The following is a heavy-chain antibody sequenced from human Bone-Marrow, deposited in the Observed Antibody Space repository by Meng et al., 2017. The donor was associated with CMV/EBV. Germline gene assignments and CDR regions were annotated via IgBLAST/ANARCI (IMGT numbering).Heavy chain of an antibody. CDR3: AREGVYGMDV. CDR1: GFTFSSYS. D-gene: IGHD3-10*01. V-gene: IGHV3-21*01. Sequence: ASLIISCAASGFTFSSYSMNWGRQAPGKGLEWVSSISSSSSYIYYADSVKGRFTISRDNAKNSLYLQRNSLRDEDTAVYECAREGVYGMDVWGQGTTVTVSS. J-gene: IGHJ6*02. CDR2: ISSSSSYI.